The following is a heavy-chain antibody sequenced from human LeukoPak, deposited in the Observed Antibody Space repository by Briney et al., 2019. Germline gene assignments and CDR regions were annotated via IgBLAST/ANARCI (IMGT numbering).Heavy chain of an antibody. CDR1: GFTFSSYN. CDR2: ISSSSSTI. D-gene: IGHD6-25*01. J-gene: IGHJ6*03. CDR3: SPAADTPDYYYMDV. Sequence: QSGGSLRLSCAASGFTFSSYNINWVRQAPGRGLEWVSYISSSSSTIHYADSVKGRFTISRDNAKNSLYLQMNSLRAEDTAVYYCSPAADTPDYYYMDVWGKGTTVTVSS. V-gene: IGHV3-48*01.